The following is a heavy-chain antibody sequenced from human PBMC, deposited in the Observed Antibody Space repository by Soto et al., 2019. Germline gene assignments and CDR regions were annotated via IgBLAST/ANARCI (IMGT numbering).Heavy chain of an antibody. CDR1: GFTFSSYA. J-gene: IGHJ6*02. CDR2: ISYDGSNK. Sequence: GGSLRLSCAASGFTFSSYAMHWVRQAPGKGLEWVAVISYDGSNKYYADSVKGRFTISRDNSKNTLYLQMNSLRAEDTAVYYCARDQHFNWNDYYYYGMDVWGQGTTVTVSS. V-gene: IGHV3-30-3*01. CDR3: ARDQHFNWNDYYYYGMDV. D-gene: IGHD1-1*01.